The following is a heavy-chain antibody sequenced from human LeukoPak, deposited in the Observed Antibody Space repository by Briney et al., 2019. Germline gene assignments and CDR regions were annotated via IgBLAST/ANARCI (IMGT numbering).Heavy chain of an antibody. CDR2: ISSGGTYK. V-gene: IGHV3-21*01. CDR1: GFTFSRYT. J-gene: IGHJ3*02. D-gene: IGHD4-17*01. Sequence: PGGSLRLSCAASGFTFSRYTMNWVRQAPGKGLEWVSSISSGGTYKYYADSVKGRFTISRDNAQNSLYLQMNSLRAEDSSVYYCARPTTVTTISADAFDIWGQGTMVTVSS. CDR3: ARPTTVTTISADAFDI.